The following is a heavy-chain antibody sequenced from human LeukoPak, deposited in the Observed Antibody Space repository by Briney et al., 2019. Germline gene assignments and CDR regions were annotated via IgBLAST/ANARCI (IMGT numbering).Heavy chain of an antibody. D-gene: IGHD6-13*01. CDR1: GFTFSSYA. CDR3: AKGGYSSSWRNWFDP. J-gene: IGHJ5*02. Sequence: GGSLRLSCAASGFTFSSYAMHWVRQAPGKGLKWVAVISYDGSNKYYADSVKGRFTISRDNSKNTLYLQMNSLRAEDTAVYYCAKGGYSSSWRNWFDPWGQGTLVTVSS. V-gene: IGHV3-30-3*01. CDR2: ISYDGSNK.